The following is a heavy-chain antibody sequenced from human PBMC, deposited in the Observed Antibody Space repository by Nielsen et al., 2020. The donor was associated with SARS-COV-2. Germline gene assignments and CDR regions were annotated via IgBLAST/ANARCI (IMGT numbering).Heavy chain of an antibody. D-gene: IGHD3-22*01. V-gene: IGHV4-31*03. CDR1: GGSISSSSYY. Sequence: SETLSLTCTVSGGSISSSSYYWSWIRQHPGKGLEWIGYIYYSGSTYYNPSLKSRVTLSVDTSKNQFSLKLSSVTAAYTAGYYCARGLHSIYYYDSSGYPYGMDVWGQGTTVTVSS. CDR3: ARGLHSIYYYDSSGYPYGMDV. CDR2: IYYSGST. J-gene: IGHJ6*02.